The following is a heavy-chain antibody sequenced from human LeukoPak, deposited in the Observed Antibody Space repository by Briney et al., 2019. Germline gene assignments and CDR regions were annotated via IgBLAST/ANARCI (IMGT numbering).Heavy chain of an antibody. D-gene: IGHD3-22*01. CDR2: IYSDNT. CDR3: ASAWHLGIVVVMLDY. J-gene: IGHJ4*02. Sequence: GGSLRLSCTVSGFTVSSNSMSWVRQAPGKGLEWVSFIYSDNTHYSDSVKGRFTISRDNSKNTLYLQMNSLRAEDTAVYYCASAWHLGIVVVMLDYWGQGTLVTVSS. CDR1: GFTVSSNS. V-gene: IGHV3-53*01.